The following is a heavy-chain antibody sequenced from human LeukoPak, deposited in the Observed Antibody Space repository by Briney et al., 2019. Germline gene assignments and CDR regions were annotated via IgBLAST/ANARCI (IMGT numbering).Heavy chain of an antibody. CDR3: ARESGTTGFDY. CDR2: ISSTSNTI. D-gene: IGHD1-1*01. Sequence: PGGSLRLSCAASGFTFSTYSMNWVRQAPGKGLEWVSYISSTSNTIYYADSVKGRFTISRDNAKNSLDLQMNSLRDEDTAVYYCARESGTTGFDYWGQGTLVTVSS. J-gene: IGHJ4*02. CDR1: GFTFSTYS. V-gene: IGHV3-48*02.